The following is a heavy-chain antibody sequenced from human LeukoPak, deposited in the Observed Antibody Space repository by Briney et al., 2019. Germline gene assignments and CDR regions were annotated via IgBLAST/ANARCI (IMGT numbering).Heavy chain of an antibody. CDR1: GYTLTELS. Sequence: ASVKVSCKVSGYTLTELSMHWVRQAPGKGLEWMGGFDPEDGETIYAQKFQGRVTMTEDTSTDTAYMELSSLRSEDTAVYCCVTVLPLYGSGANWFDPWGQGTLVTVSS. CDR3: VTVLPLYGSGANWFDP. CDR2: FDPEDGET. J-gene: IGHJ5*02. V-gene: IGHV1-24*01. D-gene: IGHD3-10*01.